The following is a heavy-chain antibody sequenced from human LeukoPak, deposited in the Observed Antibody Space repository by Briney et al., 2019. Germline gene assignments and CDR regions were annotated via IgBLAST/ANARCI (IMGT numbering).Heavy chain of an antibody. D-gene: IGHD6-13*01. CDR2: IKTDGSST. J-gene: IGHJ4*02. CDR1: GFAFSSYW. Sequence: PGGSLRLSCAASGFAFSSYWMYWVRQAPGKGLVWVSRIKTDGSSTGYADSVKGRFTISRDNAKNTPYLQMNSLRAEDTAVYYCARESGAAAPGLWGQGTLVTVSS. CDR3: ARESGAAAPGL. V-gene: IGHV3-74*01.